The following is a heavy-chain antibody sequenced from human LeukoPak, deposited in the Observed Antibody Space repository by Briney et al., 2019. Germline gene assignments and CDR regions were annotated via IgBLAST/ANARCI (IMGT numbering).Heavy chain of an antibody. J-gene: IGHJ5*02. CDR2: MNPNSGNT. Sequence: ASVKVSCKASGYTFTSYDINWVRQVTGQGLEWMGWMNPNSGNTGYAQKFQGRVTMTRNTSISTAYMELSSLRSEDTAVYYCASLFGPLNFDWLGNNENWFDPWGQGTLVTVSS. V-gene: IGHV1-8*01. CDR1: GYTFTSYD. CDR3: ASLFGPLNFDWLGNNENWFDP. D-gene: IGHD3-9*01.